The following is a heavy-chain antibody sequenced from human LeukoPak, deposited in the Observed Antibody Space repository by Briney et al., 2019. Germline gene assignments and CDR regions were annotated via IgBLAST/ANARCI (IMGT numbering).Heavy chain of an antibody. CDR3: ARAYCSGGSCYSAPFDY. CDR1: GGSISSYY. Sequence: SETLSLTCTVSGGSISSYYWSWIRQPAGKGLEWIGRIYTSGSTNYNPSLKSRVTMSVDTSKNQFSLKLSSVTAADTAVYYCARAYCSGGSCYSAPFDYWGQGTLVTVSS. J-gene: IGHJ4*02. V-gene: IGHV4-4*07. D-gene: IGHD2-15*01. CDR2: IYTSGST.